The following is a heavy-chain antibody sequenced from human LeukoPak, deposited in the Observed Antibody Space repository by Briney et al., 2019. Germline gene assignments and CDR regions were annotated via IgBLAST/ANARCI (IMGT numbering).Heavy chain of an antibody. CDR3: AKDERRGSCYSFDY. Sequence: PGGSLRLSCAASGFTFSSYAMSWVRHAPGKVLEWVSAISGSGGSTYYADSVKGRFTISRDNSKNTLYLQMNSLRAEDTAVYYCAKDERRGSCYSFDYWGQGTLVTVSS. V-gene: IGHV3-23*01. D-gene: IGHD2-15*01. CDR1: GFTFSSYA. J-gene: IGHJ4*02. CDR2: ISGSGGST.